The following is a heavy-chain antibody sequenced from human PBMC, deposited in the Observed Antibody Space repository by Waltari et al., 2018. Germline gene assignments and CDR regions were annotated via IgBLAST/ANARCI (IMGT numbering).Heavy chain of an antibody. CDR3: ARGKEKGYVRQWSWFDP. J-gene: IGHJ5*02. CDR2: IYYSGST. D-gene: IGHD2-15*01. V-gene: IGHV4-39*07. Sequence: QLQLQESGPGLVKPSETLSLTCTVSGGSISSSSYYWGWIRQPPGKGLEWIGSIYYSGSTYSNPSLKSRVTISVDTSKNQFSLKLSSVTAADTAVYYCARGKEKGYVRQWSWFDPWGQGTLVTVSS. CDR1: GGSISSSSYY.